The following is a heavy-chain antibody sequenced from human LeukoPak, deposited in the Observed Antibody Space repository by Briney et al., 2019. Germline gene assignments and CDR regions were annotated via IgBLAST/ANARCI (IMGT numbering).Heavy chain of an antibody. CDR2: IYHSGST. V-gene: IGHV4-30-2*01. CDR3: ARDYYGSGSYYW. D-gene: IGHD3-10*01. CDR1: GGSISSGGYS. J-gene: IGHJ4*02. Sequence: PSQTLSLTCAVSGGSISSGGYSWSWIRQPPGKGLEWIGYIYHSGSTYYNPSLKSRVTISVDRSKNQFSLKLSSVTAADTAVYYCARDYYGSGSYYWWGQGTLVTVSS.